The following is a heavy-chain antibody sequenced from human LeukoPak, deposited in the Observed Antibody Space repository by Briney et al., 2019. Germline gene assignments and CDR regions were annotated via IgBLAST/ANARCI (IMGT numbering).Heavy chain of an antibody. D-gene: IGHD3-10*01. V-gene: IGHV1-8*01. Sequence: ASVKVSCKASGYTFTSYDINWLQQATGQGLEWMGWMNPNSGNTGYAQKFQGRVTMPRNTSISTAYMELSSLRSEDTAVYYCARVITRWFGEPGPFDPWGQGTLVTVSS. CDR3: ARVITRWFGEPGPFDP. J-gene: IGHJ5*02. CDR2: MNPNSGNT. CDR1: GYTFTSYD.